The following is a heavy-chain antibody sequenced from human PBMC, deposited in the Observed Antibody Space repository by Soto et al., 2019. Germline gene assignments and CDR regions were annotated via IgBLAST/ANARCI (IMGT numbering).Heavy chain of an antibody. CDR2: IKQDGSEK. CDR3: ARDVGYYDILTGYYKSYYYYGMDV. CDR1: GFTFSSYW. Sequence: XGSLRLACAASGFTFSSYWMSWVRQAPGKGLEWVANIKQDGSEKYYVDSVKGRFTISRDNAKNSLYLQMNSLRAEDTAVYYCARDVGYYDILTGYYKSYYYYGMDVWGQGTTVTVSS. V-gene: IGHV3-7*03. J-gene: IGHJ6*02. D-gene: IGHD3-9*01.